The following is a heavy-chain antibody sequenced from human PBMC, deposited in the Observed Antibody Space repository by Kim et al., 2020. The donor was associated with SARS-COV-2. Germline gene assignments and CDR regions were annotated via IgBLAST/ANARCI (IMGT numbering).Heavy chain of an antibody. CDR3: ARNDDGVAAAGLAFDI. J-gene: IGHJ3*02. V-gene: IGHV3-30*04. D-gene: IGHD6-13*01. CDR1: GFTFSSYA. CDR2: ISYDGSNK. Sequence: GGSLRLSCAASGFTFSSYAMHWVRQAPGKGLEWVAVISYDGSNKYYADSVKGRFTISRDNSKNTLYLQMNSLRAEDTAVYYCARNDDGVAAAGLAFDIWGQGTMVTVSS.